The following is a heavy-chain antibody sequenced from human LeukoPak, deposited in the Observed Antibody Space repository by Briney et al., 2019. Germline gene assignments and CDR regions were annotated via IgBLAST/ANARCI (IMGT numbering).Heavy chain of an antibody. D-gene: IGHD3-3*01. CDR1: GGTFSSYA. V-gene: IGHV1-69*05. CDR3: ARGPYYDFWSGYYTWFDP. Sequence: ASVKVSCKASGGTFSSYAISWVRQAPGQGLEWMGGIIPIFGTANYAQKFQGRVTITTDESTSTAYMELSSLRSEDTAVYYCARGPYYDFWSGYYTWFDPWGQGTLVTVSS. CDR2: IIPIFGTA. J-gene: IGHJ5*02.